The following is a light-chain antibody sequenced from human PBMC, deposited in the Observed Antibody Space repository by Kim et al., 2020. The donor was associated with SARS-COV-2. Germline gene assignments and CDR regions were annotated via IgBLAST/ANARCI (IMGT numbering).Light chain of an antibody. V-gene: IGKV1-6*01. CDR3: LQDNAYPLT. CDR2: AAS. Sequence: ASVGDRVTITCRASQGISNDLGWYQQKPGKAPQLLIYAASTLQSGVPSRFSGSGSGSVFTLTISGLHPEDFATYYCLQDNAYPLTFGGGTKVDIK. J-gene: IGKJ4*01. CDR1: QGISND.